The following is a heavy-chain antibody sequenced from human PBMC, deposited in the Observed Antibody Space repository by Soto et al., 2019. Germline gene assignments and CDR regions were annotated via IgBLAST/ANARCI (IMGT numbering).Heavy chain of an antibody. D-gene: IGHD7-27*01. J-gene: IGHJ4*02. V-gene: IGHV2-5*02. Sequence: QITLKQSGPPLVQPTQTLTLTCTFSGFSLSTSGVGVGWISQPPGKALEWLALIYWDDDKRYSPSLKSRLTITEDTSKNRVVLTITNMDPVDTATYSCAHSLVPDWGSRGAFDYWGQGTLVTVSS. CDR2: IYWDDDK. CDR3: AHSLVPDWGSRGAFDY. CDR1: GFSLSTSGVG.